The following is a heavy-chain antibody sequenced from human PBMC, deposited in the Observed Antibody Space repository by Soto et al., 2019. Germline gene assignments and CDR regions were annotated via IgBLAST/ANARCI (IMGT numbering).Heavy chain of an antibody. CDR2: ISFGGTKK. D-gene: IGHD4-17*01. CDR3: AREDDYGYRYINYGLDV. J-gene: IGHJ6*02. Sequence: QAQLVESGGGVVQPGRSLRLSCAASGFTFNIYALHWVRQAPGKGLEWVAVISFGGTKKYYSDSVKGRFTISRDNLKNTLYLQMNNLRVEDAALYFCAREDDYGYRYINYGLDVWGQGTTVTVSS. CDR1: GFTFNIYA. V-gene: IGHV3-30-3*01.